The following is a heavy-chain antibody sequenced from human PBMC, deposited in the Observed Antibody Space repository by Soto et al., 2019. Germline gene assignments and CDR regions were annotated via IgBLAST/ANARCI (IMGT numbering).Heavy chain of an antibody. D-gene: IGHD6-19*01. CDR2: IKSKGDTT. V-gene: IGHV3-64D*06. CDR3: VKDRSLAVADEYYFDY. J-gene: IGHJ4*02. Sequence: XGSRKLSCAAFRFTFSDYGLHWVRQAPGKGLEFVSAIKSKGDTTYYADSVRGRFTISRDKSKNTLYLQMGSLRGDDTAVYYCVKDRSLAVADEYYFDYWGPGTLVTVSS. CDR1: RFTFSDYG.